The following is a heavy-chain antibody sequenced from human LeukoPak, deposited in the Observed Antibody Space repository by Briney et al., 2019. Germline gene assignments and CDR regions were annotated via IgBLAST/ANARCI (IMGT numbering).Heavy chain of an antibody. Sequence: PSQTLSLTCTVSGGSISSGGYYWSWNRPHPGKGLEWIGYIYYSASTYHNPSLKSRVTISVDTSKNQFSLKLSSVTAADTAVYYCARVGRPEDAFDIWGQGTMVTVSS. V-gene: IGHV4-31*03. CDR2: IYYSAST. CDR1: GGSISSGGYY. J-gene: IGHJ3*02. CDR3: ARVGRPEDAFDI.